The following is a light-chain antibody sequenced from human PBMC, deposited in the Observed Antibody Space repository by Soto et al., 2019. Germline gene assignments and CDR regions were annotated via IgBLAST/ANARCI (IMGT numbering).Light chain of an antibody. CDR2: GAS. V-gene: IGKV1-39*01. CDR3: QQSYSTPYT. J-gene: IGKJ2*01. Sequence: DTQMTQSPSSLSASAGDRVTITCRASQSIIDYLNWYQQKPGKAPKLLIYGASSLQSGVPSRFSGSGSGTDFTLTISSLQPEDFATYYYQQSYSTPYTFCQGTKLEMK. CDR1: QSIIDY.